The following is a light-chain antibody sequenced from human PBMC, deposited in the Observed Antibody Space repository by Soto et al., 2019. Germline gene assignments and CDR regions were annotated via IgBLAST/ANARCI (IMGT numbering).Light chain of an antibody. CDR2: RAS. CDR1: QNINTW. CDR3: QQYQSYSS. J-gene: IGKJ4*01. Sequence: DIQMTQSPSTLSASVGDRVTITCRASQNINTWVAWYQQKPGKAPNLLIYRASTLGSGVPSRFSGSGSGTEFTLTISSLQPDDFATYYCQQYQSYSSFAGGTKVEIK. V-gene: IGKV1-5*01.